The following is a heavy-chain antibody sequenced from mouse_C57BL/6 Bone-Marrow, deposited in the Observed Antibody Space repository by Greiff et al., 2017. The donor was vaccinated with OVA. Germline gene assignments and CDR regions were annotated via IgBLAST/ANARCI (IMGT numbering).Heavy chain of an antibody. CDR2: IYPGSGST. CDR3: ARRRIYGSSLDY. Sequence: VQLQQPGAELVKPGASVKMSCKASGYTFTSYWITWVKQRPGQGLEWIGDIYPGSGSTNYNEKFKSKATLTVDTSSSTAYMQLSSLTSEDSAVYYCARRRIYGSSLDYWGQGTTLTVSS. CDR1: GYTFTSYW. D-gene: IGHD1-1*01. V-gene: IGHV1-55*01. J-gene: IGHJ2*01.